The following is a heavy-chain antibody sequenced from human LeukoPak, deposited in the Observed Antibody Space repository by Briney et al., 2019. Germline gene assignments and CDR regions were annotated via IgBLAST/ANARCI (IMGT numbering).Heavy chain of an antibody. J-gene: IGHJ5*02. Sequence: GGSLRLSCAASGFTFSNYAMSWVRQAPGKGLEWVSAISGSGGSTYYADSVKGRFTISRDNSKNTLYLQMNSLRAEDTAVYYCAKVLWFGELFWFDPWGQGTLVTVSS. D-gene: IGHD3-10*01. V-gene: IGHV3-23*01. CDR2: ISGSGGST. CDR3: AKVLWFGELFWFDP. CDR1: GFTFSNYA.